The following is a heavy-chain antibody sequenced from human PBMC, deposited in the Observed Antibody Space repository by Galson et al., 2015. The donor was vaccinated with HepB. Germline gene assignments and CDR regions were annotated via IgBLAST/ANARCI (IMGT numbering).Heavy chain of an antibody. Sequence: SLRLSCAASGFTFSSYWMHWVRQAPGKGLVWVSHINSDGRSTTYADSVKGRFTISRDNAKNTLYLQMNSLRAEDTAVYYCARDLGSVLTGYYVYYYYGMDVWGQGTTVTVSS. D-gene: IGHD3-9*01. V-gene: IGHV3-74*01. CDR2: INSDGRST. J-gene: IGHJ6*02. CDR3: ARDLGSVLTGYYVYYYYGMDV. CDR1: GFTFSSYW.